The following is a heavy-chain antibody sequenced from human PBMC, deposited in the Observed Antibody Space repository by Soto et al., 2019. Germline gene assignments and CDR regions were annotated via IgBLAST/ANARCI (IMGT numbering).Heavy chain of an antibody. CDR1: GFTFSSYA. V-gene: IGHV3-33*01. CDR3: ARTGRWGYDPFDI. D-gene: IGHD7-27*01. Sequence: QVHLVESGGGVVQPGKSLRLSCAASGFTFSSYAMHWVRQAPGKGLEWVSIIWYDGSTKDYADSVKGRFTISRDNSKNTLFLQMNSLRAEDTAVYYCARTGRWGYDPFDIWCQGTMVTVSS. CDR2: IWYDGSTK. J-gene: IGHJ3*02.